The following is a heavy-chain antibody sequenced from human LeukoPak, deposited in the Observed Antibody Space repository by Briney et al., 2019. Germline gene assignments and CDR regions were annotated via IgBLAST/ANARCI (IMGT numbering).Heavy chain of an antibody. CDR3: ARDARELRFLEWSEGNWFDP. Sequence: PGRSLRLSCATSGFTFSSYGMHWVRQAPGKGLEWVAVIWYDGSNKYYADSVKGRFTISRDNSKNTLYLQMNSLRAEDTAVYYCARDARELRFLEWSEGNWFDPWGQGTLVTVSS. D-gene: IGHD3-3*01. CDR2: IWYDGSNK. J-gene: IGHJ5*02. V-gene: IGHV3-33*01. CDR1: GFTFSSYG.